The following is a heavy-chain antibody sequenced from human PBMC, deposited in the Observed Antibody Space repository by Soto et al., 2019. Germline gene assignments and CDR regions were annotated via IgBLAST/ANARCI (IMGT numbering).Heavy chain of an antibody. J-gene: IGHJ5*02. V-gene: IGHV1-46*01. CDR3: ARATFSGQWELPLFWFDP. CDR2: INPSGGST. CDR1: GYTFTSYY. D-gene: IGHD1-26*01. Sequence: GASVKVSCKASGYTFTSYYMHWVRQAPGQGLEWMGIINPSGGSTSYAQKFQGRVTMTRDTSTSTVYMELSSLRSEDTAVYYCARATFSGQWELPLFWFDPWGQGTLVTVSS.